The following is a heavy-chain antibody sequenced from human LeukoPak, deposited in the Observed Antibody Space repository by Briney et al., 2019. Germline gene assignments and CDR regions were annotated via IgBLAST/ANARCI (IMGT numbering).Heavy chain of an antibody. CDR2: INPSGGST. D-gene: IGHD3-3*01. CDR1: GYTFTSYY. V-gene: IGHV1-46*01. Sequence: ASVKVSCKASGYTFTSYYMHWVRQAPGQGLEWMGIINPSGGSTSYAQKFQGRVTMTRDMSTSTVYMELCSLRSEDTAVYYCARDTRRDFNAGVYFDYWGQGTLVTVSS. CDR3: ARDTRRDFNAGVYFDY. J-gene: IGHJ4*02.